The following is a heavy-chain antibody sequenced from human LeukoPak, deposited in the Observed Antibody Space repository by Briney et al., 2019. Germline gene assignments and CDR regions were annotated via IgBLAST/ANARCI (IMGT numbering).Heavy chain of an antibody. V-gene: IGHV3-23*01. J-gene: IGHJ4*02. Sequence: GGSLRLSCAASGFTFSSYAVSWVRQAPGKGLEWVSSISGSGGSTYSADSVKGRFTISRDNSKNTLYLQMNSLRAEDTAVYYCAKALKSLAAGGYWGQGTLVTVSS. CDR3: AKALKSLAAGGY. D-gene: IGHD6-13*01. CDR1: GFTFSSYA. CDR2: ISGSGGST.